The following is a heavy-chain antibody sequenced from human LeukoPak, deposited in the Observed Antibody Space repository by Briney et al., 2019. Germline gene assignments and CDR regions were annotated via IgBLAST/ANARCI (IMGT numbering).Heavy chain of an antibody. CDR2: IYYSGTT. CDR1: GGSITSYY. CDR3: AKDSGGGAFDI. Sequence: SETLSLTCSVSGGSITSYYWSWIRQPPGKGLEWIGYIYYSGTTNYNPSLTSRVTISVDTSKNQFSLRLSSVTAADTAVYYCAKDSGGGAFDIWGQGTMVTVSS. D-gene: IGHD1-26*01. J-gene: IGHJ3*02. V-gene: IGHV4-59*01.